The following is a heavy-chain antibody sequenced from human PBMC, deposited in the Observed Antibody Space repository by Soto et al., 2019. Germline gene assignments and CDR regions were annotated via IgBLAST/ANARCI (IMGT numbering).Heavy chain of an antibody. Sequence: SETLSLTCTVSGGSMTSYFWSWIRQPPGKGLEWIGYIYYSGTTNYNPSLKSRVTISVDTSKNQFSLKLSSVTAADTAVYYCAREINHGYYDSSGYPANWFDPWGQGTLVTVSS. D-gene: IGHD3-22*01. V-gene: IGHV4-59*01. CDR3: AREINHGYYDSSGYPANWFDP. CDR2: IYYSGTT. J-gene: IGHJ5*02. CDR1: GGSMTSYF.